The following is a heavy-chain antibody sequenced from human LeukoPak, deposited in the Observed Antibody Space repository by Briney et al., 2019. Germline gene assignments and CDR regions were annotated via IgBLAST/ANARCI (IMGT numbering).Heavy chain of an antibody. CDR1: GGSFSGYY. CDR2: INHSGST. J-gene: IGHJ3*02. Sequence: SETLSLTCAVYGGSFSGYYWSWIRQPPGKGLEWIGEINHSGSTNYNPSLKSRVTISVDTSKNQFSLKLSSVTAADTAVYYCARGLNSERLSFDIWGQGTMVTVSS. V-gene: IGHV4-34*01. CDR3: ARGLNSERLSFDI. D-gene: IGHD2/OR15-2a*01.